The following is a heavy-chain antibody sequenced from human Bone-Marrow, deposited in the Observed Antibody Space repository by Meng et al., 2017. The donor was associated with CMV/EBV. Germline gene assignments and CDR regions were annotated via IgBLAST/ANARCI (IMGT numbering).Heavy chain of an antibody. Sequence: ASVKVSCKASEYTFIGYYIHWVRQAPGQGLEWMGWINPNSGGTNYAQKFQGRVTMTRDTSISTAYMELSRLRSDDTAVYYCARDGLDIVVVPAAISVSEYYGMDVWGQGTTVTVSS. CDR3: ARDGLDIVVVPAAISVSEYYGMDV. J-gene: IGHJ6*02. CDR2: INPNSGGT. CDR1: EYTFIGYY. D-gene: IGHD2-2*02. V-gene: IGHV1-2*02.